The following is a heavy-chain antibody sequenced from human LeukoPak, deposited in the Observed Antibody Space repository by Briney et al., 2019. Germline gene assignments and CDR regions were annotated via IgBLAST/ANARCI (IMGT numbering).Heavy chain of an antibody. J-gene: IGHJ2*01. CDR2: MYYSGST. Sequence: SETLSLTCTVSGGSISSSSYYWGWIRQPPGKGLEWIGSMYYSGSTYYNPSLKSRVTISVDTSKNQFSLKLSSVTAADTAVYYCARLRDWHFDLWGRGTLVTVSS. CDR3: ARLRDWHFDL. V-gene: IGHV4-39*01. CDR1: GGSISSSSYY.